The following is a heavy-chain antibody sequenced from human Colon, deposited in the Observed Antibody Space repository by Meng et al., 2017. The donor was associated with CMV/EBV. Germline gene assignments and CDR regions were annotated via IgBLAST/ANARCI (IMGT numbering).Heavy chain of an antibody. D-gene: IGHD5-18*01. Sequence: SGPTLVNPTPPLTLTCTFSGFSLRTRTRRVSWIRQPPGTAREWLARMDWDNDKYYSTSLKTRRTISKDTAKNQGVLTMTNMDPVDTATDDCARHGYSYVYAHLDSWGQGTLVTVSS. J-gene: IGHJ4*02. V-gene: IGHV2-70D*14. CDR2: MDWDNDK. CDR3: ARHGYSYVYAHLDS. CDR1: GFSLRTRTRR.